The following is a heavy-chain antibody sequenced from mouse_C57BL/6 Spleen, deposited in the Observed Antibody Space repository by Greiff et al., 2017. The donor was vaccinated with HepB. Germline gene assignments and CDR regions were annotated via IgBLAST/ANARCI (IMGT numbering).Heavy chain of an antibody. V-gene: IGHV1-50*01. CDR2: IDPSDSYT. CDR3: ARRTTHYYFDY. CDR1: GYTFTSYW. Sequence: QVQLQQPGAELVKPGASVKLSCKASGYTFTSYWMQWVKQRPGQGLEWIGEIDPSDSYTNYNQKFKGKATLTVDTSSSTAYMQLSSLTSEDSAVYYCARRTTHYYFDYWGQGTTLTVSS. D-gene: IGHD5-5*01. J-gene: IGHJ2*01.